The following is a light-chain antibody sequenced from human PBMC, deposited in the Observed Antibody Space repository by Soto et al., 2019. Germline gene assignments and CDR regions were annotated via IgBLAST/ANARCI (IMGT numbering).Light chain of an antibody. CDR3: SSYTSSSTSHVL. V-gene: IGLV2-14*01. Sequence: SVLTQPASVSGSPGQSITISCTGTSSDVGDYDYVSWYQQHPGKAPKLMIYEVSSRPSGVSNRFSGSKSGNTASLTISGLQAEDEADYYCSSYTSSSTSHVLFGGGTKVTV. CDR1: SSDVGDYDY. J-gene: IGLJ2*01. CDR2: EVS.